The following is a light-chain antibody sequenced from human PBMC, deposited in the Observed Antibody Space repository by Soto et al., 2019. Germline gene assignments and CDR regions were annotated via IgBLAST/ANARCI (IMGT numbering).Light chain of an antibody. CDR3: SSYSSSSTLV. Sequence: QSVLTQRASVSGSPGQSITIACTGTSSDVGGYKYVSWHQQHPGKAPKLMIYEVSNRPSGVSNRFSGSKSGNTASLTISGLQAEDEADYYCSSYSSSSTLVFGTGTRSPS. V-gene: IGLV2-14*01. CDR2: EVS. CDR1: SSDVGGYKY. J-gene: IGLJ1*01.